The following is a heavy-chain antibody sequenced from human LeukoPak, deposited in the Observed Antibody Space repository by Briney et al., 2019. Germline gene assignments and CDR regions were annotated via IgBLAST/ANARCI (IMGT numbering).Heavy chain of an antibody. CDR3: ASRSGASPLFDP. D-gene: IGHD3-10*01. J-gene: IGHJ5*02. Sequence: GASVKVSCKASGDTFSTYFISWVRQAPGQGLEWMGGIIPIFAITKYAQRFQGRVTITTDKSTSTAYMELSSLRSEDTAVYYCASRSGASPLFDPWGQGTLVTVSS. V-gene: IGHV1-69*10. CDR2: IIPIFAIT. CDR1: GDTFSTYF.